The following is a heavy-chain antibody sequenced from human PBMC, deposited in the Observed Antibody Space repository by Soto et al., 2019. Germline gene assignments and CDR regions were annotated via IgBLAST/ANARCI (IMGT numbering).Heavy chain of an antibody. CDR3: ATESDFWSGFYGWVGA. Sequence: EVQLVESGGGLVQPGGSLRLVCVDSGSTLESHWMAWVRQAPGKGLEWVANIRQDGTEIHYVEAVRGRFIISRDNAKKSVYLQMNSLRVEDSARYYCATESDFWSGFYGWVGAWGQGTLVPVSS. D-gene: IGHD3-3*01. CDR1: GSTLESHW. CDR2: IRQDGTEI. J-gene: IGHJ5*02. V-gene: IGHV3-7*01.